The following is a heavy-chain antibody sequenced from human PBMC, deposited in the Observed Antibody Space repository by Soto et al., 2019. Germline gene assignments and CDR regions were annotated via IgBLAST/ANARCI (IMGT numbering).Heavy chain of an antibody. CDR3: ARGGGVTGAIFY. D-gene: IGHD2-2*02. CDR2: IYHSGST. J-gene: IGHJ4*02. CDR1: GGSISSDGYY. V-gene: IGHV4-31*03. Sequence: QVQLQESGPGLVKPSQTLSLTCTVSGGSISSDGYYWSWIRQIPGKGLEWIGYIYHSGSTYHNSSLKSRLTISVDMSKNQFSLKLSSVTAADTAVYFCARGGGVTGAIFYWGQGTLVTASS.